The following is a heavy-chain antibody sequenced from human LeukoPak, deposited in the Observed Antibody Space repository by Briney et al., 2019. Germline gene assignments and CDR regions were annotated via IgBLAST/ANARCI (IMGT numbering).Heavy chain of an antibody. J-gene: IGHJ4*02. CDR2: ISAYNGDA. CDR3: ARVPGYCNNDVCYMEGYYFDY. V-gene: IGHV1-18*01. D-gene: IGHD2-8*01. Sequence: ASVKVSCKASGYTFTSYGISWVRQAPGQGLEWMGWISAYNGDANYAQQLQGRVTMTTDTSTITAYMELRNLRSDDTAVYYCARVPGYCNNDVCYMEGYYFDYWGQGTLVTVSS. CDR1: GYTFTSYG.